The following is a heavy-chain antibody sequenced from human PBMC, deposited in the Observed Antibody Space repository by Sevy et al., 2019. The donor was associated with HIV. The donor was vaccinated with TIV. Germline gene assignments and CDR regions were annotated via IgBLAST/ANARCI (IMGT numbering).Heavy chain of an antibody. CDR1: GFTFSNYD. D-gene: IGHD2-21*02. CDR3: ARLFSCGGDSHYLDH. V-gene: IGHV3-30-3*01. J-gene: IGHJ4*02. CDR2: ISHEGNYK. Sequence: GGSLRLSCAASGFTFSNYDMHWVRQAPGKGLEWVAVISHEGNYKNYADSVKVRFTISRDDFKNTLYLQMSSLRPEDTAVYFCARLFSCGGDSHYLDHWGQGALVTVSS.